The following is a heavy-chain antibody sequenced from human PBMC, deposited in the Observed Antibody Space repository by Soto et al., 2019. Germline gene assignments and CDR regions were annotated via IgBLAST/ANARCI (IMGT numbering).Heavy chain of an antibody. CDR1: GDSISSSKW. V-gene: IGHV4-4*02. CDR3: ASGERQQQRDY. Sequence: QVQLQESGPGLVKPSGTLSLTCVVSGDSISSSKWWSWVRQLPGKGLEWIGEIYHSGSTNFNPSLTSPVIIAVDKSQQQFSLKLSSVTGADTAVYYCASGERQQQRDYWGQGTLVTVSS. J-gene: IGHJ4*02. D-gene: IGHD3-10*01. CDR2: IYHSGST.